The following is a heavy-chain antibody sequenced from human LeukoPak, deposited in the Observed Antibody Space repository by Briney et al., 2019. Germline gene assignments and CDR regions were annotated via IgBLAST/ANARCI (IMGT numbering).Heavy chain of an antibody. Sequence: SETLSLTCTVSGGSISSSNYYWGWIRQPPGKGLEWIGYIFNSGSTYYNPSLKSRVTISVDTSKNQFSLKLSSVTAADTAVYYCARKGGTMVRGGRPNWFDPWGQGTLVTVSS. CDR1: GGSISSSNYY. V-gene: IGHV4-39*07. D-gene: IGHD3-10*01. CDR3: ARKGGTMVRGGRPNWFDP. J-gene: IGHJ5*02. CDR2: IFNSGST.